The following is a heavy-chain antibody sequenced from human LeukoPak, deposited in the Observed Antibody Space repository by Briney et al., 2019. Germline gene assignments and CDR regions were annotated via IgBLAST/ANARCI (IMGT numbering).Heavy chain of an antibody. CDR3: ARGTYSSDFEY. Sequence: SETLSLTCTVSGGSISSYSWSWIRQPPGKGLEWIGYMYYTGNTHYNPSLRSRITISVDTSKNQFSLKLSSVTAADTAVYYCARGTYSSDFEYWGQGTLVTVSS. J-gene: IGHJ4*02. D-gene: IGHD6-25*01. V-gene: IGHV4-59*12. CDR1: GGSISSYS. CDR2: MYYTGNT.